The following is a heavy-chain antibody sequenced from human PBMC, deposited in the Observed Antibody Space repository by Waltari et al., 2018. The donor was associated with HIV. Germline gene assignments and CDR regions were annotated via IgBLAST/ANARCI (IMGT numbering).Heavy chain of an antibody. D-gene: IGHD7-27*01. Sequence: VQLVESGGGLVQPGGSLRLSCAASGFRFSDFSVGWVRQAPGKGVEWVGNMNHDGSQKWYADSLRGRFTVSRDNTKNSLWLQMNSLRVEDTAVYYCARDINGGWGYWGQGTLVTVAS. J-gene: IGHJ4*02. CDR3: ARDINGGWGY. CDR1: GFRFSDFS. V-gene: IGHV3-7*01. CDR2: MNHDGSQK.